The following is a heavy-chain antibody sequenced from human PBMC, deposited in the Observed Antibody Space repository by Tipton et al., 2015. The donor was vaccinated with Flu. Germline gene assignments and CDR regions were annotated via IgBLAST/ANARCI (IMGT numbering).Heavy chain of an antibody. CDR3: ARDTYYYDSSGYYPYYYYGMDV. Sequence: LRLSCTVSGGSISSGGYYWSWIRQHPGKGLEWIGYIYYRGSTYYNPSLKSRVTISVDTSKNQFSLKLSSVTAADTAVYYCARDTYYYDSSGYYPYYYYGMDVWGQGTTVTVSS. V-gene: IGHV4-31*03. J-gene: IGHJ6*02. D-gene: IGHD3-22*01. CDR2: IYYRGST. CDR1: GGSISSGGYY.